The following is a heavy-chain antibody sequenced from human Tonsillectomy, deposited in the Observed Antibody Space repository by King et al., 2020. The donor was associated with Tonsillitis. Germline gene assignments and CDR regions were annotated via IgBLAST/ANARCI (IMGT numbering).Heavy chain of an antibody. J-gene: IGHJ4*02. D-gene: IGHD6-19*01. V-gene: IGHV3-7*04. CDR2: IRPDGSEK. CDR3: ARDQAYTSFDY. CDR1: EFTFSSSW. Sequence: VQLVESGGGLVQPGGSLKLSCAASEFTFSSSWMTWIRQAPGKGLQWVATIRPDGSEKYYADSVKGRFTVSRDNAKNSLDLQMNSLRSEDTAFYYCARDQAYTSFDYWGQGTLVTVSS.